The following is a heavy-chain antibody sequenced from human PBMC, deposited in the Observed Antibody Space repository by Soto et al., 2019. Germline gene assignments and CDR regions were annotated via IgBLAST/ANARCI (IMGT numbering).Heavy chain of an antibody. CDR2: ISAYNGNT. Sequence: ASVKVSCTASGYTFTSYGISWVRQAPGQGLEWMGWISAYNGNTNYAQKLQGRVTMTTDTSTSTAYMELRSLRSDDTAVYYCARTYYYDSSGYYPGYWGQGTLVTVSS. J-gene: IGHJ4*02. CDR1: GYTFTSYG. V-gene: IGHV1-18*04. CDR3: ARTYYYDSSGYYPGY. D-gene: IGHD3-22*01.